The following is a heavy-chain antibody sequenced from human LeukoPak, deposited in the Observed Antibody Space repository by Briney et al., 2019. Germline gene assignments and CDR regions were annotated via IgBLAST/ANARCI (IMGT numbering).Heavy chain of an antibody. Sequence: SETLSLTCTVSGGSISSYYWSWIRQPPGKGLEWIGYISYSGTTNYNPSLKSRVTISVDTSKNQFSLNLTSVTATDTAVYYCSRLPPLAPAGTTYYHAMDVWGQGTTVTVSS. CDR1: GGSISSYY. CDR3: SRLPPLAPAGTTYYHAMDV. V-gene: IGHV4-59*01. D-gene: IGHD1-14*01. CDR2: ISYSGTT. J-gene: IGHJ6*02.